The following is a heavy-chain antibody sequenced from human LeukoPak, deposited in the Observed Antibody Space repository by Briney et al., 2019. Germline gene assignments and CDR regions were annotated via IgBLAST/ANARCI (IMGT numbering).Heavy chain of an antibody. Sequence: PGGSLRLSCAASGFTFSSYGMHWVRQAPGKGLEWVAVISYDGSNKYYADSVKGRFTISRDNSKNTLYLQMNSLRAEDTAVYYCAKDSRDSSIDYWGQGTLVTVSS. CDR1: GFTFSSYG. CDR3: AKDSRDSSIDY. V-gene: IGHV3-30*18. D-gene: IGHD6-13*01. CDR2: ISYDGSNK. J-gene: IGHJ4*02.